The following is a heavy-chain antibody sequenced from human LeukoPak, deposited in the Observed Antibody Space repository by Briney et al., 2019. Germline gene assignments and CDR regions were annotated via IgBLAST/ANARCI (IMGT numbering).Heavy chain of an antibody. CDR3: AREPSYSSGWFDA. V-gene: IGHV1-69*05. CDR2: IIPIVGTA. Sequence: SVKLSWKASGGTFSSYAISWVRQVPGQGLEWMGRIIPIVGTANYAHTFEGRVTITTDESTSTAYMELSSLRTEDTAVYYCAREPSYSSGWFDAWRERTLVTVSS. J-gene: IGHJ5*02. D-gene: IGHD6-19*01. CDR1: GGTFSSYA.